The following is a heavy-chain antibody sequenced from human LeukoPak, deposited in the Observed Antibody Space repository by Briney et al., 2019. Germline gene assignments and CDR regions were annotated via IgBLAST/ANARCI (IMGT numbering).Heavy chain of an antibody. D-gene: IGHD3-10*01. CDR3: TRDMAGTRITMVRGVKHWFDP. Sequence: GGSLRLSCTASGFTFGDYAMSWVRRAPGKGLEWVGFIRSKAYGGTTEYAASVKGRFTISRDDSKSIAYLQMNSLKTEDTAVYYYTRDMAGTRITMVRGVKHWFDPWGQGTLVTVSS. CDR1: GFTFGDYA. J-gene: IGHJ5*02. V-gene: IGHV3-49*04. CDR2: IRSKAYGGTT.